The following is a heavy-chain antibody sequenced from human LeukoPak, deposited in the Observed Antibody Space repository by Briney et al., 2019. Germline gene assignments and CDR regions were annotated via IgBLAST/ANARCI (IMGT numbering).Heavy chain of an antibody. V-gene: IGHV3-48*03. CDR2: ISSSGSTI. CDR3: ARDPYSGNYGSYYYYYMDV. J-gene: IGHJ6*03. D-gene: IGHD3-22*01. CDR1: GFTFSSYE. Sequence: PGRSLRLSCAASGFTFSSYEMNWVRQAPGKGLEWVSYISSSGSTIFYADSVKGRFTISRDNAKNSLYLQINSLGPEDTAVYFCARDPYSGNYGSYYYYYMDVWGKGTTVTVSS.